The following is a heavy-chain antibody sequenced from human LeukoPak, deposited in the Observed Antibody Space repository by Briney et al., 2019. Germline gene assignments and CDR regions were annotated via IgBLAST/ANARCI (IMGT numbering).Heavy chain of an antibody. Sequence: SVKVSCKASGGTFSNYAISWVRQAPGQGLEGMGGIIPIFGTANYAQKFQGRVTITTDESTSTAYMELSSLRSEDTAVYYCASGTYYDILTGYYNSEYYFDYWGQGTLVTVSS. CDR3: ASGTYYDILTGYYNSEYYFDY. CDR2: IIPIFGTA. V-gene: IGHV1-69*05. CDR1: GGTFSNYA. D-gene: IGHD3-9*01. J-gene: IGHJ4*02.